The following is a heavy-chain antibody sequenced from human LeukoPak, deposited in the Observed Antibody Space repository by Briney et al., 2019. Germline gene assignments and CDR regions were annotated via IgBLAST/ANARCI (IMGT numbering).Heavy chain of an antibody. CDR3: ARVFLTGYYLFDY. CDR1: GFTFSSYE. D-gene: IGHD3-9*01. CDR2: ISSSGSTK. V-gene: IGHV3-48*03. Sequence: GGSLRLSCAASGFTFSSYEMNWVRQAPGKGRSWVSYISSSGSTKYFADSVKGRFTISRDNAKNSLYLQMNSLRAEDTAVYYCARVFLTGYYLFDYWGQGTLVTVSS. J-gene: IGHJ4*02.